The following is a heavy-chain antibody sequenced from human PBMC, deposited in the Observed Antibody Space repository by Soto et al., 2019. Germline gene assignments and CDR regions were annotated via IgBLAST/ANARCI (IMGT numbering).Heavy chain of an antibody. CDR1: GFTFSSYS. CDR3: ARAIAAAGTEDI. Sequence: GGSLRLSCAASGFTFSSYSMNWVRQAPGKGLEWVSSISSSSYIYYADSVKGRFTISRDNAKNSLYLQMNSLRAEDTAVYYCARAIAAAGTEDIWGQGTMVTVSS. V-gene: IGHV3-21*01. J-gene: IGHJ3*02. D-gene: IGHD6-13*01. CDR2: ISSSSYI.